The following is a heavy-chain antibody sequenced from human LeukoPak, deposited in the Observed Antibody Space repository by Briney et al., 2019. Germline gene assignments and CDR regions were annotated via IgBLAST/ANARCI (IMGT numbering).Heavy chain of an antibody. J-gene: IGHJ4*02. CDR3: ARHRGRNGGYSFDD. CDR1: GGSISSYY. CDR2: IYYTGST. Sequence: NPSETLSLTCTVSGGSISSYYWSWIRQPPGKGLEWIGSIYYTGSTYNSPSLKGRVTVSVDTSKNHFSLRLNSVTAADTAVYYCARHRGRNGGYSFDDWGQGTLVTVSS. V-gene: IGHV4-59*04. D-gene: IGHD2-8*01.